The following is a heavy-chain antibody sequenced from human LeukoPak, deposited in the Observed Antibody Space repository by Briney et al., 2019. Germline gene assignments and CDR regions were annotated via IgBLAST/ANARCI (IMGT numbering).Heavy chain of an antibody. D-gene: IGHD3-22*01. J-gene: IGHJ5*02. V-gene: IGHV4-34*01. CDR3: ARSRRPGTRDGSGRRGGVQHLDP. Sequence: PSETLSLTCAVYGGSFSGYYWSWIRQPPGKGLEWIGEINHSGSTNYNPSLKSRVTISVDTSKNQFSLKLSSVTAADTAVYYCARSRRPGTRDGSGRRGGVQHLDPWGQGTLVTVSS. CDR1: GGSFSGYY. CDR2: INHSGST.